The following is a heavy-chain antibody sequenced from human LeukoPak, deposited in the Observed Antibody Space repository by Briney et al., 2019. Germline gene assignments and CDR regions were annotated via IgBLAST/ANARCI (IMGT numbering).Heavy chain of an antibody. CDR3: ARPHRYCSGGSCYLGA. CDR1: GYTFTGYY. J-gene: IGHJ4*02. CDR2: INPNSGGT. D-gene: IGHD2-15*01. Sequence: GASVKVSCKASGYTFTGYYMHWVRQAPGQGLEWTGWINPNSGGTNYAQKFQGRVTMTRDTSISTAYMELSRLRSDDTAVYYCARPHRYCSGGSCYLGAWGQGTLVTVSS. V-gene: IGHV1-2*02.